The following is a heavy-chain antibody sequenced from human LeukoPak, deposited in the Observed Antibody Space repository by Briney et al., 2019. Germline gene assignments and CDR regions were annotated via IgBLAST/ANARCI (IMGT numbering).Heavy chain of an antibody. D-gene: IGHD1-26*01. CDR1: GFTFSSYS. J-gene: IGHJ4*02. CDR2: ISSSSTTI. CDR3: AQDYWGSYLH. V-gene: IGHV3-48*04. Sequence: GGSLRLSCAASGFTFSSYSMNWVRQAPGKGLELVSYISSSSTTIYYADSVKGRFTISRDNSKNSLYLQLNSLRSEDTALYYCAQDYWGSYLHWGQGTLATVSS.